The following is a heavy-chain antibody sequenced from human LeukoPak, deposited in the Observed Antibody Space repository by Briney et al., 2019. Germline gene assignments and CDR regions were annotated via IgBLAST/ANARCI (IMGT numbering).Heavy chain of an antibody. Sequence: SSETLSLTCTVSGGSISSYYWSWIRQPPGKGLEWIGYIYYSGSTNYNPSLKSRVTISVDTSKNQFSLKPSSVTAADTAVYYCARDYPPYDILTGYARDWGQGTLVTVSS. CDR2: IYYSGST. CDR1: GGSISSYY. D-gene: IGHD3-9*01. J-gene: IGHJ4*02. V-gene: IGHV4-59*12. CDR3: ARDYPPYDILTGYARD.